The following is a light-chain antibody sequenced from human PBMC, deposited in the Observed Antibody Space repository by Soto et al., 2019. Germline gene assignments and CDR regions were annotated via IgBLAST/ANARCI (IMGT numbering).Light chain of an antibody. CDR3: LQHHAYPRT. Sequence: DIQMTQSPSSLSASVGDRVIITCRASEDIKSDLGWYQQKAGEAPRRLISATSSLQSGVPSSFSGSGSGTEFTLTISSLQPEDLATYYCLQHHAYPRTFGQGTKVEIK. CDR1: EDIKSD. CDR2: ATS. J-gene: IGKJ1*01. V-gene: IGKV1-17*01.